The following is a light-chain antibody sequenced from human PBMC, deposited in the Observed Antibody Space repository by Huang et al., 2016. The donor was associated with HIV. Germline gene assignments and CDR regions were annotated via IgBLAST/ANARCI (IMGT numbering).Light chain of an antibody. Sequence: EIVLTQSPGTLSLSPGERATLSCRASQSVSSTYLAWYQQKPGQAPRRLIYGGSTRATGIPDRFSGSGSGTDFTLTISRLEPEDFAVYYCQLYGSSPPFGQGTKVEIK. J-gene: IGKJ1*01. V-gene: IGKV3-20*01. CDR1: QSVSSTY. CDR2: GGS. CDR3: QLYGSSPP.